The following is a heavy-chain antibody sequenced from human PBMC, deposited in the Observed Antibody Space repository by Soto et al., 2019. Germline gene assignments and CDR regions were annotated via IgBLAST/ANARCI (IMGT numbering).Heavy chain of an antibody. CDR2: ISGSGGST. V-gene: IGHV3-23*01. D-gene: IGHD1-1*01. J-gene: IGHJ6*02. CDR1: GFTFSSYA. CDR3: AKRGSLEHSYYYYGMDV. Sequence: GGSLRLSCAASGFTFSSYAMSWVRQAPGKGLEWVSAISGSGGSTYYADSVKGRFTISRDNSKNTLYLQMNSLRAEDTAVYYCAKRGSLEHSYYYYGMDVWGQGTTVTVSS.